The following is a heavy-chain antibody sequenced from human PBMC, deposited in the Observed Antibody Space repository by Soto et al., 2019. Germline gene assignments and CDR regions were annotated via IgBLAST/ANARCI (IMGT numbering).Heavy chain of an antibody. D-gene: IGHD2-15*01. V-gene: IGHV1-69*01. CDR2: IIPIFGRA. Sequence: QVQLVQSGAEVKKPGSSVKVSCKASGGTFSRYGINWVRQAPGQGLEWMGGIIPIFGRANYAQKFQGRVTITADESTSTAHMELSSLRSEDTAVYYCARDYGHYCSEGNCYFYFWGQGTLVTVSS. J-gene: IGHJ4*02. CDR3: ARDYGHYCSEGNCYFYF. CDR1: GGTFSRYG.